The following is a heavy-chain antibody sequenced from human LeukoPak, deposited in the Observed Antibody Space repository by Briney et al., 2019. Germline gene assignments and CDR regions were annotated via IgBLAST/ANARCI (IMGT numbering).Heavy chain of an antibody. CDR3: AKSYSGNYYVLTD. D-gene: IGHD1-26*01. J-gene: IGHJ4*02. V-gene: IGHV5-51*01. Sequence: GESLKISCEGSGYRFTSLWIAWVRQRPGKGLEWMGIIYPGDSDTKYSPSFQGQVTISADKSISTAYLQWSSLKASDTAIYYCAKSYSGNYYVLTDWGQGTLVTVSS. CDR2: IYPGDSDT. CDR1: GYRFTSLW.